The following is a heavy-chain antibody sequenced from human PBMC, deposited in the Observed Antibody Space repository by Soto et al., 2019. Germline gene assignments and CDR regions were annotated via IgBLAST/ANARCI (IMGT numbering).Heavy chain of an antibody. Sequence: QITLKESGPTLVKPTQTLTLTCTFSGFSLSTSGVGVGWIRQPPGKALEWLALIYWDDDKRYSPSLKSRLTITKDTSKNQLVLTMTTMDPVDTTPYYCAHIPNNYDILTGYYLDWFDPWGQGTLVTVSS. V-gene: IGHV2-5*02. J-gene: IGHJ5*02. CDR1: GFSLSTSGVG. CDR2: IYWDDDK. CDR3: AHIPNNYDILTGYYLDWFDP. D-gene: IGHD3-9*01.